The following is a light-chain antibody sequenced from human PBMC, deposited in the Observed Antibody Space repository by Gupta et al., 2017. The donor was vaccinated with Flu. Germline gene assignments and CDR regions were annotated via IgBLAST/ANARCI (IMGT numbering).Light chain of an antibody. Sequence: SPSSLSASAGDRVTITCRASQDIRKSLNWYQQKAGKAPNLLIYDTSTWEKGVPQRFSGSGSGTDFILTSNHRQPEDAANYYWQQVHDLNTFGQGTTVEIK. CDR2: DTS. J-gene: IGKJ1*01. V-gene: IGKV1-33*01. CDR1: QDIRKS. CDR3: QQVHDLNT.